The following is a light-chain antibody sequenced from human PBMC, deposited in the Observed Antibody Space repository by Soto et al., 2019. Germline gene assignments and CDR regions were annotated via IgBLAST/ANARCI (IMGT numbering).Light chain of an antibody. V-gene: IGKV3-20*01. Sequence: ENVLTQSPGTLSLSPGERAILSCRASQSVGKNYLGWFQQKPGQAPRLLIYDASNRATGIPDRFSGSGSGTDFTLTISRLEPEDFAMYYCHQYAGSPLTFGGGTKVEIK. CDR2: DAS. J-gene: IGKJ4*01. CDR1: QSVGKNY. CDR3: HQYAGSPLT.